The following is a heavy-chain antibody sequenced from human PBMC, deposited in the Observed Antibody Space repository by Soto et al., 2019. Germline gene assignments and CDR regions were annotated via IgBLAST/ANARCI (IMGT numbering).Heavy chain of an antibody. V-gene: IGHV1-69*13. CDR2: IIPIFGTA. D-gene: IGHD3-22*01. CDR3: ASVTQYDSSGYPRYFQH. CDR1: GGTFSSYA. J-gene: IGHJ1*01. Sequence: SVKVSCKASGGTFSSYAISWVRQAPGQGLEWMGGIIPIFGTANYAQKFQGRVTITADESTSTAYMELSSLRSEDTAVYYCASVTQYDSSGYPRYFQHWGQGTLVTVS.